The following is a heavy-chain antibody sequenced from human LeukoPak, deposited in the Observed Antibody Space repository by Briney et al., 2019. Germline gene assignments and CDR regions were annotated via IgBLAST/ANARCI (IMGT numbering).Heavy chain of an antibody. V-gene: IGHV4-34*01. CDR1: GTSFSAYY. CDR2: VNHSGYT. D-gene: IGHD2/OR15-2a*01. CDR3: AGINTGHDY. Sequence: SETLSLTCGVSGTSFSAYYWSWIRQTPGKGLEWIGEVNHSGYTNMNQSLKGRVTISVDTSKNKFSLMKRTVTAADTAVYFSAGINTGHDYWGQGTLVTVSS. J-gene: IGHJ4*02.